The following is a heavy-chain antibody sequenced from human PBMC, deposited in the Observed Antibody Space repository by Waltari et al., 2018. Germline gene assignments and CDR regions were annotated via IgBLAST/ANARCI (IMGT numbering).Heavy chain of an antibody. J-gene: IGHJ4*02. CDR1: GGSFSGYY. D-gene: IGHD3-9*01. CDR3: ARGPLRYFDWLLPYYFDY. Sequence: QVQLQQWGAGLLKPSETLSLTCAVYGGSFSGYYWSWIRQPPGKGLEWVGEINHSGRTNCNPSLKSRVTISVDTSKNQFSLKLSSVTAADTAVYYCARGPLRYFDWLLPYYFDYWGQGTLVTVSS. V-gene: IGHV4-34*01. CDR2: INHSGRT.